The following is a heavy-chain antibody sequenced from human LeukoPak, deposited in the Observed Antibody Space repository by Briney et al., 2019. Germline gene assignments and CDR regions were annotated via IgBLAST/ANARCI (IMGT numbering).Heavy chain of an antibody. V-gene: IGHV3-33*01. D-gene: IGHD4-17*01. Sequence: GGSLRLSCAASGFTFSSYGMHWVRQAPGKGLEWVAVIWYDGSNKYYADSVKGRFTTSRDNSKNTLYLQMNSLRAEDTAVYYCARKYGSTYGMDVWGQGTTVTVSS. J-gene: IGHJ6*02. CDR1: GFTFSSYG. CDR2: IWYDGSNK. CDR3: ARKYGSTYGMDV.